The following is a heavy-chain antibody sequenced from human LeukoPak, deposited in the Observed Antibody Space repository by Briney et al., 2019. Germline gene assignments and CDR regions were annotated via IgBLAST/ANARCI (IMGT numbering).Heavy chain of an antibody. CDR1: GGSFSGYY. V-gene: IGHV4-34*01. J-gene: IGHJ4*02. CDR2: INHSGST. CDR3: ARELNYYDSSGYYYVEKYFDY. Sequence: SETLSLTCAVYGGSFSGYYWSWIRQPPGKGLEWIGEINHSGSTNYNPSLKSRVTISVDTSKNQFSLKLSSVTAADTAVYYCARELNYYDSSGYYYVEKYFDYWGQGTLVTVSS. D-gene: IGHD3-22*01.